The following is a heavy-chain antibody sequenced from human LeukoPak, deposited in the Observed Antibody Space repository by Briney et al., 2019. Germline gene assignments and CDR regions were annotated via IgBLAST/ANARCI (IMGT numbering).Heavy chain of an antibody. Sequence: GASVKVSCKASGYTFSSYDINWVRQATGQGLEWMGWMNPNSGNTGYAQKFQGRVTISRNTSISTAYMELSSLRSEDTAVYYCARRVGLCSGGSCYYYYYYMDVWGKGTTVTVSS. CDR3: ARRVGLCSGGSCYYYYYYMDV. CDR2: MNPNSGNT. J-gene: IGHJ6*03. V-gene: IGHV1-8*03. D-gene: IGHD2-15*01. CDR1: GYTFSSYD.